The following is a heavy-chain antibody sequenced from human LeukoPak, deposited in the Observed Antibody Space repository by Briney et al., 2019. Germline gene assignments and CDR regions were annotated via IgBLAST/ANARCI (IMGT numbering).Heavy chain of an antibody. CDR1: GFTVSSNY. CDR3: ARDLRDYGDYADYYYYYMDV. D-gene: IGHD4-17*01. CDR2: IYSGGST. Sequence: GGSLRLSCAASGFTVSSNYMSWVRQAPGKGLEWVSVIYSGGSTYYADSGKGRFTISRDNSKSTLYLQMNSLRAEDTAVYYCARDLRDYGDYADYYYYYMDVWGKGTTVTVSS. V-gene: IGHV3-66*02. J-gene: IGHJ6*03.